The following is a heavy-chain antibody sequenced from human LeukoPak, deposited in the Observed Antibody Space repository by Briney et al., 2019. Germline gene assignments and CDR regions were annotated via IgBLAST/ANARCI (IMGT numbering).Heavy chain of an antibody. CDR1: RYTFTGYY. CDR2: INPNSGGT. Sequence: ASVKVSCKASRYTFTGYYMHWVRQAPGQGLEWMGWINPNSGGTNYAQKFQGRVTMTRDTSISTAYMELSRLRSDDTAVYYCARSSLRYYDSSGYPFDYWGQGTLVTVSS. CDR3: ARSSLRYYDSSGYPFDY. D-gene: IGHD3-22*01. J-gene: IGHJ4*02. V-gene: IGHV1-2*02.